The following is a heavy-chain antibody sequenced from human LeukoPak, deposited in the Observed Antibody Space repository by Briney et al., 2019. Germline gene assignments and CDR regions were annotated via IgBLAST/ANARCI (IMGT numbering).Heavy chain of an antibody. J-gene: IGHJ5*02. D-gene: IGHD2-2*01. Sequence: PSETLSLTCTVSGASVSSYDWSWIRQTADKGLEWIGRISTSGSTNYNPSLKRRVTTSVDTSKSKFSLKLSSVTAADTAVYYCARDGYRAAAIRVDPWGQGTLVTVSS. V-gene: IGHV4-4*07. CDR2: ISTSGST. CDR1: GASVSSYD. CDR3: ARDGYRAAAIRVDP.